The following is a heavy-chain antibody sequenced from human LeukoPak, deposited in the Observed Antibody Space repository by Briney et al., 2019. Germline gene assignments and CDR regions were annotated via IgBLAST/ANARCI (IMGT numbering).Heavy chain of an antibody. CDR1: GFTFSSFG. V-gene: IGHV3-33*01. Sequence: PGRSLRLSCAASGFTFSSFGMHWVRQAPGKGLEWVAVIWYDGSKKYYADSVKGRLTISRDNSKNTLYLQMSSLRGEDTSVYYCARVANITTFGMDVWGQGTTVTVSS. D-gene: IGHD3-9*01. CDR3: ARVANITTFGMDV. CDR2: IWYDGSKK. J-gene: IGHJ6*02.